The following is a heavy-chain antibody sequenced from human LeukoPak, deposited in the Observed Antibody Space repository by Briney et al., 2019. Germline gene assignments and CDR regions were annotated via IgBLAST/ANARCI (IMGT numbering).Heavy chain of an antibody. CDR2: ISKSRNYI. Sequence: GGSLRLSCAASGFTFSRYNMNWVRQAPGQGLEWVACISKSRNYIYYADSVKGRFTISRDNAKNSLYLQMNSLRAEDTAVYYCARSMWFGERMDVWGKGTTVTISS. V-gene: IGHV3-21*01. CDR3: ARSMWFGERMDV. CDR1: GFTFSRYN. J-gene: IGHJ6*03. D-gene: IGHD3-10*01.